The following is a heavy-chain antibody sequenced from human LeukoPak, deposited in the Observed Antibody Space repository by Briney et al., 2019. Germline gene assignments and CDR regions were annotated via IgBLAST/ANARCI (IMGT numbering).Heavy chain of an antibody. CDR1: RFTFSSYW. J-gene: IGHJ4*02. V-gene: IGHV3-7*03. CDR2: IKQDGSEK. Sequence: PGGSLRLSCAASRFTFSSYWMSWVRQAPGKGLDWVANIKQDGSEKYYVDSVKGRFTISRDNAKNSLYLQMNSLRAEDTAVYYCARAAYSSGWYGFFDYWGQGTLVTVSS. D-gene: IGHD6-19*01. CDR3: ARAAYSSGWYGFFDY.